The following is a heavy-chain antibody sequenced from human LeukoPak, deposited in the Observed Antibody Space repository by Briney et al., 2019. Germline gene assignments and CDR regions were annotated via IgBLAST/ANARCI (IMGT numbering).Heavy chain of an antibody. D-gene: IGHD1-7*01. CDR1: GYTFTSYD. V-gene: IGHV1-8*01. CDR3: ARDIVGITGTTD. J-gene: IGHJ4*02. Sequence: GASVKVSCKASGYTFTSYDINWVRQATGQGLEWMGWMNPNSGNTGYAQKFQGRVTMTRNTSISTAYMELSSLGSEDTAVYYCARDIVGITGTTDWGQGTLVTVSS. CDR2: MNPNSGNT.